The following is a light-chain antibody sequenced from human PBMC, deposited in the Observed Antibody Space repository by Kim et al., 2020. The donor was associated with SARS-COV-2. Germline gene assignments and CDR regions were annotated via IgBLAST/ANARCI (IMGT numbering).Light chain of an antibody. CDR2: GKH. CDR1: SSNIGAGYD. J-gene: IGLJ2*01. CDR3: QTYDHSLSVV. V-gene: IGLV1-40*01. Sequence: QSVLTHPPSVSGAPGQRVTISCTGSSSNIGAGYDVHWYQQLPGTAPKLLIFGKHYRPSGVPDRVSGSKSVTSASLAITGLQAEDEADYYCQTYDHSLSVVFGGGTQLTVL.